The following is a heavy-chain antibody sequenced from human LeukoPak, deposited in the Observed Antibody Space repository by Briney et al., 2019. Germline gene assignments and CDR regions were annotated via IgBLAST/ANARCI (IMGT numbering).Heavy chain of an antibody. CDR3: ARAAAAGRHAPPVGY. J-gene: IGHJ4*02. Sequence: ASVKVSCKASGYTFTSYYMHWVRQAPGQGLEWMGIINPSGGSTSYAQKFQGRVTMTSDTSTSTVYMELTSLRSEDTAVYYCARAAAAGRHAPPVGYWGQGTPVTVSS. V-gene: IGHV1-46*01. CDR1: GYTFTSYY. CDR2: INPSGGST. D-gene: IGHD6-13*01.